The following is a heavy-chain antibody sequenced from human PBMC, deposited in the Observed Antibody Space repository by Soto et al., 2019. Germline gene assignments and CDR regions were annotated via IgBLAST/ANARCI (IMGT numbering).Heavy chain of an antibody. J-gene: IGHJ4*02. CDR2: IYYSAST. Sequence: SETLSLTCTVSGGSISSYYWSWIWQPPGKGLEWIGYIYYSASTNYSPSLKSRVTISVDTSKNQFSLNLSSVTAADTAVYYCARHLPYCGGDCYSLDYWGQGTLVTVS. V-gene: IGHV4-59*08. CDR3: ARHLPYCGGDCYSLDY. D-gene: IGHD2-21*02. CDR1: GGSISSYY.